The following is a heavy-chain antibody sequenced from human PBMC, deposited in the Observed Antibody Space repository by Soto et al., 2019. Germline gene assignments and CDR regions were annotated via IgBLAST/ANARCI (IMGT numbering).Heavy chain of an antibody. CDR1: GLSFSCYD. V-gene: IGHV4-34*01. Sequence: SDTLCLSCAFYGLSFSCYDLSWIRQPPGEGLEWIGEISHSGSTNYNPSLKSRVTISVDTFKNQFSLKLTSVTAADTAVYYCARGQWELRFDPWGQGTLVPVSS. D-gene: IGHD1-26*01. J-gene: IGHJ5*02. CDR2: ISHSGST. CDR3: ARGQWELRFDP.